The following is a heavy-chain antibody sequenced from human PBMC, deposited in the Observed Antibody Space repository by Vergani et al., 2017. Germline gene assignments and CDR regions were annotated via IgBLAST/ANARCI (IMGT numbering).Heavy chain of an antibody. CDR1: GGTFSSSA. CDR3: ARDPILADGYSYPYYYYVIDC. J-gene: IGHJ6*02. Sequence: QMQLVQSGAEVKKPGSSVKVSCKASGGTFSSSAISWVRQAPGQGLEWMGRNIPIVGKANYAQKFQGRVTITADESTSTAYMELSSLRSEDTAAYYCARDPILADGYSYPYYYYVIDCWGQGTTVTVSS. CDR2: NIPIVGKA. V-gene: IGHV1-69*18. D-gene: IGHD5-18*01.